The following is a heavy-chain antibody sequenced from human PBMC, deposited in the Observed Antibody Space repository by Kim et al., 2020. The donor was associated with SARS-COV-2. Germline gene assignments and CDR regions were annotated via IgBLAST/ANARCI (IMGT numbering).Heavy chain of an antibody. Sequence: GGSLRLSCAASGFTFSSYEMNWVRQAPGKGLEWVSYISSSGSTIYYADSVKGRFTISRDNAKNSLYLQMNSLSAEDTAVYYCARDDSWELHRPYDYWGQGTLITVSS. CDR1: GFTFSSYE. CDR3: ARDDSWELHRPYDY. J-gene: IGHJ4*02. V-gene: IGHV3-48*03. CDR2: ISSSGSTI. D-gene: IGHD1-26*01.